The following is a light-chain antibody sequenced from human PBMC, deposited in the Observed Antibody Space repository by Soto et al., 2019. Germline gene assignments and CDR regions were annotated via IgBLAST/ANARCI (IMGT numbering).Light chain of an antibody. CDR3: QQYGSSPFT. CDR1: QSVSNSY. J-gene: IGKJ5*01. Sequence: IVSAPSPVTLSLYPGDPPTLSRRASQSVSNSYLAWYQQKPGQAPRLLIYRASSRATGIPDRFSGSGSGTDFTLTISRLEPEDFAVYDCQQYGSSPFTFGGGTRLDIK. V-gene: IGKV3-20*01. CDR2: RAS.